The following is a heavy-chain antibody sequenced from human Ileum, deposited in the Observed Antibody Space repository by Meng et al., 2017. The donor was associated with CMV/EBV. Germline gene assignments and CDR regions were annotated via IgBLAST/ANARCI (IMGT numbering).Heavy chain of an antibody. D-gene: IGHD6-13*01. CDR3: TTGYGSSWYG. V-gene: IGHV3-15*01. CDR2: VRRKIDGETT. CDR1: GFTSSDAW. J-gene: IGHJ4*02. Sequence: CAASGFTSSDAWMSWVRQAPGKGLEWVGVVRRKIDGETTEYAAPAKGRFTISRDDSKKMAYLEMNSLRVEDTGLYYCTTGYGSSWYGWGQGTLVTVSS.